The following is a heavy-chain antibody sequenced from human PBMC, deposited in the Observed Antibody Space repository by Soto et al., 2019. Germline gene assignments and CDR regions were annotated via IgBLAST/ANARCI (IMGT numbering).Heavy chain of an antibody. CDR2: INPSGGST. Sequence: ASVKVSCKASGYTVTSYYMHWVRQAPGQGLEWMGIINPSGGSTSYAQKFQGRVTMTRDTSTSTVYMELSSLRSEDTAVYYCARGDAVEPPDYYDSSGYFHAQDYWGKGPLVTVSS. J-gene: IGHJ4*02. CDR1: GYTVTSYY. D-gene: IGHD3-22*01. CDR3: ARGDAVEPPDYYDSSGYFHAQDY. V-gene: IGHV1-46*01.